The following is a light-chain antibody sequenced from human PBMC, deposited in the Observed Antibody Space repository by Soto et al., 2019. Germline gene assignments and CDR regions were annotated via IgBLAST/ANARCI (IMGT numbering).Light chain of an antibody. J-gene: IGLJ2*01. CDR3: QAWDSSIHVV. CDR2: QDS. Sequence: SYELTQPPSVSVSPGQTASITCSGYKLGDKYACWYQQKPGQSPVLVIYQDSKRPSGIPERFSGSNSGNTATLTISGTQAMDEADYYCQAWDSSIHVVFGGGTKLTVL. CDR1: KLGDKY. V-gene: IGLV3-1*01.